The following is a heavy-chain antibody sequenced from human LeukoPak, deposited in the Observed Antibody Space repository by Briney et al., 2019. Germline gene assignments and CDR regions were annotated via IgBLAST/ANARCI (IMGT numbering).Heavy chain of an antibody. CDR1: GGSISSYY. CDR3: ARGAIAVAGTTFDP. Sequence: SETLSLTCTVSGGSISSYYWSWIRQPPGKGLEWIGYIYYSGSTNYNPSLKSRVTISVDTSKNQFSLKLSSVTAADTAVYYCARGAIAVAGTTFDPWGQGTLVTVSS. D-gene: IGHD6-19*01. CDR2: IYYSGST. J-gene: IGHJ5*02. V-gene: IGHV4-59*01.